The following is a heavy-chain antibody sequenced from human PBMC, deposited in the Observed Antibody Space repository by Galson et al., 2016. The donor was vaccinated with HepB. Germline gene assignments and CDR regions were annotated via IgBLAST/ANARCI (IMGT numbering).Heavy chain of an antibody. CDR1: GFTFSNYA. CDR2: ISYDGSNK. V-gene: IGHV3-30-3*01. Sequence: SLRLSCAASGFTFSNYAMHWVRQAPGKGLEWVAVISYDGSNKYYADSVKGRFTISRDNSKNTLYLQMNSLRAEDTAVYYCAREADYYYGSGSRANVGFLHKWFDPWGLGTLVVVSS. D-gene: IGHD3-10*01. CDR3: AREADYYYGSGSRANVGFLHKWFDP. J-gene: IGHJ5*02.